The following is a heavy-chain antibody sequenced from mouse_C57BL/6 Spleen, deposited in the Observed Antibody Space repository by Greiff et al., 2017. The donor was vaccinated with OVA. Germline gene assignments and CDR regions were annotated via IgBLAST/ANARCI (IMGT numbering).Heavy chain of an antibody. Sequence: QVQLQQSGAELMKPGASVKLSCKATGYTFTGYWIEWVKQRPGHGLEWIGEILPGSGSTNYNEKFKGKATFTADTSSNTAYMQLSSLTTEDSAIYYCARMGRTWDADSQYYAMDYWGQGTSVTVSS. V-gene: IGHV1-9*01. J-gene: IGHJ4*01. CDR2: ILPGSGST. CDR3: ARMGRTWDADSQYYAMDY. D-gene: IGHD4-1*01. CDR1: GYTFTGYW.